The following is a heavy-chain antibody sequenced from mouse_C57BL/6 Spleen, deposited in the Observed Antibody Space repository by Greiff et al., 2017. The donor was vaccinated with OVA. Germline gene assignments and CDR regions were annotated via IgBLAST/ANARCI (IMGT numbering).Heavy chain of an antibody. V-gene: IGHV14-4*01. Sequence: EVKLQESGAELVRPGASVKLSCTASGFNIKDDYMHWVKQRPEQGLEWIGWIDPENGDTEYASKFQGKATITADTSSNTAYLQLSSLTSEDTAVYYCTRGDDYAAMDYWGQGTSVTVSS. CDR2: IDPENGDT. D-gene: IGHD2-4*01. CDR1: GFNIKDDY. CDR3: TRGDDYAAMDY. J-gene: IGHJ4*01.